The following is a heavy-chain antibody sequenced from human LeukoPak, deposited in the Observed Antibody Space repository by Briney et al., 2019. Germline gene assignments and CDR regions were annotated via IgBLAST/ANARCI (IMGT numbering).Heavy chain of an antibody. D-gene: IGHD1-26*01. CDR1: GSTFNTYG. V-gene: IGHV3-33*01. J-gene: IGHJ4*02. Sequence: TGGSLRLSCAASGSTFNTYGMHWVRQAPGQGLEWVALILFDGSNKNYADSLKGRFTISRDNSKNTLYLQIDSLRAEDSAVYYCARDLSKGGYFDLWGQGTLVTVSS. CDR2: ILFDGSNK. CDR3: ARDLSKGGYFDL.